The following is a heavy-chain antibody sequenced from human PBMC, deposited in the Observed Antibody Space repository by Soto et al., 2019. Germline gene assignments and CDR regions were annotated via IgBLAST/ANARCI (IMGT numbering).Heavy chain of an antibody. CDR3: ASVSDRVLLWFGESVYYGMDV. V-gene: IGHV1-69*13. D-gene: IGHD3-10*01. CDR2: IIPIFGTA. J-gene: IGHJ6*02. CDR1: GGTFSSYA. Sequence: SVKVSCKASGGTFSSYAISWVRQAPGQGLEWMGGIIPIFGTANYAQKFQGRVTITAGESTSTAYMELSSLRSEDTAVYYCASVSDRVLLWFGESVYYGMDVWGQGTTVTVSS.